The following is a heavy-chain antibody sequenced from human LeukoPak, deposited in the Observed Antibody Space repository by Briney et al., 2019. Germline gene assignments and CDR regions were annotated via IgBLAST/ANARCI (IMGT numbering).Heavy chain of an antibody. J-gene: IGHJ4*02. V-gene: IGHV3-21*01. CDR3: ARDPGLLIYDY. D-gene: IGHD2-15*01. CDR2: ISSSSSYI. CDR1: GFTFSNYS. Sequence: PGWSLRLSCAASGFTFSNYSMNWVRQAPGKGLEWVSSISSSSSYIYYADSVKGRFTISRDNAKNSLYLQMNSLRAEDTAVYYCARDPGLLIYDYWGQGTLVTVSS.